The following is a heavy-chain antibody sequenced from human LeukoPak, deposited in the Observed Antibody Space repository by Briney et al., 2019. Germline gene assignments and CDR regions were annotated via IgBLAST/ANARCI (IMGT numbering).Heavy chain of an antibody. V-gene: IGHV4-59*01. J-gene: IGHJ5*02. D-gene: IGHD1-26*01. CDR2: IYYSGST. CDR1: GGSISSYY. CDR3: ARSVVGATTYNWFDP. Sequence: PSETLSLTCTVSGGSISSYYWSWIRQPPGKGLEWIGYIYYSGSTNYNPSLKSRVTISVDTSKNQFSLKLSSVTAADTAVYYCARSVVGATTYNWFDPWGQGTLVTVSS.